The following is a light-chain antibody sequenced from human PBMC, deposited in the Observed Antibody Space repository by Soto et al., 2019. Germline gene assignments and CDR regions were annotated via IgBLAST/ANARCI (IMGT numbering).Light chain of an antibody. J-gene: IGLJ2*01. Sequence: QSALTQPRSVSGSPGQSVTISCTGTSSDVGGYNYVSWYQQHPGKAPKLMIYDVSTRPSGVPDRFSGSKSGNTASLTISGLQAEDEADYYCCSYAGDYTFVVFGGGTKLTVL. CDR1: SSDVGGYNY. CDR3: CSYAGDYTFVV. V-gene: IGLV2-11*01. CDR2: DVS.